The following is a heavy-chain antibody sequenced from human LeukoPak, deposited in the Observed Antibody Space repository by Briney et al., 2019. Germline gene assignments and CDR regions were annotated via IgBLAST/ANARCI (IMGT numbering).Heavy chain of an antibody. V-gene: IGHV4-34*01. J-gene: IGHJ6*04. CDR2: INHSGST. CDR3: ARGGRITIFGLVILRPLDV. Sequence: PSETLSLTCAVYGGSFSGYYWSWIRQPPGKGLEWIGEINHSGSTNYNPSLKSRVTISVDTSKNQFSLKLSSVTAADTAVYYCARGGRITIFGLVILRPLDVWRKGTTVTVSP. CDR1: GGSFSGYY. D-gene: IGHD3-3*01.